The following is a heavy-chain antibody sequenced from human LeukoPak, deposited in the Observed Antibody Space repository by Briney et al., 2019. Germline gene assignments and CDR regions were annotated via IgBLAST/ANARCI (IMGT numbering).Heavy chain of an antibody. CDR3: ASAQPGIAAAGSNYYYYGMDV. V-gene: IGHV3-66*01. D-gene: IGHD6-13*01. CDR1: GFTVSSNY. J-gene: IGHJ6*02. CDR2: IYSGGST. Sequence: QAGGSLRLSRAASGFTVSSNYMSWVRQAPGKGLEWVSVIYSGGSTYYADPVKGRFTISRHNSKNTLYLQMNSLRAEDTAVYYCASAQPGIAAAGSNYYYYGMDVWGQGTTVTVSS.